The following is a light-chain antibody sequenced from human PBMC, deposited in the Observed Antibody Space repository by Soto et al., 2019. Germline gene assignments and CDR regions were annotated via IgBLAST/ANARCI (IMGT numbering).Light chain of an antibody. CDR2: DVS. J-gene: IGLJ2*01. CDR3: SSYASSSTLV. Sequence: QSVLTQPASVSGSPGQLITISCTGTSSDVGGYNYVSWYQQHPGKAPKLVIYDVSIRPSGVSHRFSGSKSGNTASLTISGLQAEDEADYYCSSYASSSTLVFGGGTKVTVL. CDR1: SSDVGGYNY. V-gene: IGLV2-14*03.